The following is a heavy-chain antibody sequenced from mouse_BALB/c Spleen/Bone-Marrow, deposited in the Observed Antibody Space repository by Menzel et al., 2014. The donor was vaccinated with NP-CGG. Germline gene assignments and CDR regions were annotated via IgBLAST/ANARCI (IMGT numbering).Heavy chain of an antibody. D-gene: IGHD2-14*01. J-gene: IGHJ1*01. CDR1: GYTFTDYY. V-gene: IGHV1-26*01. CDR2: INPINGDT. Sequence: VQLKQSGPELVKPGASVKMSCKASGYTFTDYYMKWVKQSHGESLEWIGDINPINGDTFYNQKFKGEATLTVDKSSSTAYMQLDSLTSEDSAVYYCAMGVRLYWYFDVWGAGTTVTVSS. CDR3: AMGVRLYWYFDV.